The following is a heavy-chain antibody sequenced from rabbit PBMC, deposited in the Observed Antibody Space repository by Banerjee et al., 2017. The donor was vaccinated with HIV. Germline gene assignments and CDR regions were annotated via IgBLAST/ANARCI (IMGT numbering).Heavy chain of an antibody. CDR3: ARDEQASGGYVFNL. CDR1: GFSFSSSYY. Sequence: QEQLEESGGDLVKPGRSLTLTCTASGFSFSSSYYMCWVRQAPGKGLEWIACIYTGSSGSTYYASWAKGRFTISKTSSTTVTLQMTSLTVADTATYFCARDEQASGGYVFNLWGPGTLVTVS. V-gene: IGHV1S45*01. J-gene: IGHJ4*01. CDR2: IYTGSSGST. D-gene: IGHD1-1*01.